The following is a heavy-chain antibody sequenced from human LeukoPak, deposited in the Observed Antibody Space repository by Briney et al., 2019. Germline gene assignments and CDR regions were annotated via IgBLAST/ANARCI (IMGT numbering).Heavy chain of an antibody. J-gene: IGHJ5*02. CDR3: ARGRIAVAGMRYWFDP. CDR1: GGTFSNYA. V-gene: IGHV1-69*13. Sequence: SSVKVSCKASGGTFSNYAISWVRQAPGHGLELLEGIVQTFGTANYAQKFQRRVTITADESTSTAHMELSSLRSEDTAVYYCARGRIAVAGMRYWFDPWGQGTLVTVSS. D-gene: IGHD6-19*01. CDR2: IVQTFGTA.